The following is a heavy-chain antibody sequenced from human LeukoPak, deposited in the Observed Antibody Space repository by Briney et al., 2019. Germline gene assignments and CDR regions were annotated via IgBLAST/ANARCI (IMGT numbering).Heavy chain of an antibody. V-gene: IGHV4-39*07. CDR2: IYYSGST. J-gene: IGHJ4*02. D-gene: IGHD3-3*01. Sequence: WIGSIYYSGSTYYNPSLKSRVTISVDRSKNQFSLKLSSVTAADTAVYYCARASITIFGVDYWGQGTLVTVSS. CDR3: ARASITIFGVDY.